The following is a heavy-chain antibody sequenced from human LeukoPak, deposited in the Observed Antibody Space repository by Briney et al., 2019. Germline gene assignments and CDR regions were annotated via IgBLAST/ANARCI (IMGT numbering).Heavy chain of an antibody. D-gene: IGHD2-2*01. CDR3: ARGPRRRYCSSTSCHLDY. V-gene: IGHV1-69*13. CDR1: GGTFSSYA. Sequence: ASVKVSCKASGGTFSSYAISWMRQAPGQGLEWMGGIIPIFGTANYAQKFQGRVTITADESTSTAYMELSSLRSEDTAVYYCARGPRRRYCSSTSCHLDYWGQGTLVTVSS. CDR2: IIPIFGTA. J-gene: IGHJ4*02.